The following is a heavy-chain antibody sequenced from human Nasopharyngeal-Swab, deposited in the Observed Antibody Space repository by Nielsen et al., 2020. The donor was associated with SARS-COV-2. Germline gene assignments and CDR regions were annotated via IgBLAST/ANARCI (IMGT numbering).Heavy chain of an antibody. Sequence: VRQAPGQRLEWMGWINGDTGNTKYPEKFQGRVTITRDRSTKTAYMELRSLRSEDTAVYYCARERPEHYFDLWGPGTLVTVSS. J-gene: IGHJ4*02. V-gene: IGHV1-3*01. CDR2: INGDTGNT. CDR3: ARERPEHYFDL. D-gene: IGHD2-21*01.